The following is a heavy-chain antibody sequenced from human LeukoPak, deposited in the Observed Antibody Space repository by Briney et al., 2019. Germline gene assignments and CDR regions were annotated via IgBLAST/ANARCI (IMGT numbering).Heavy chain of an antibody. CDR3: VRAFGFPDAFDI. CDR1: GGSISSGSYY. D-gene: IGHD3-16*01. J-gene: IGHJ3*02. V-gene: IGHV4-61*02. CDR2: IYTSGST. Sequence: SETLSLTCTVSGGSISSGSYYWSWIRQPAGKGLGWIGRIYTSGSTNYNPSLKSRVTISVDTSKNQFSLKLSSVTAADTAVYYCVRAFGFPDAFDIWGQGTMVTVSS.